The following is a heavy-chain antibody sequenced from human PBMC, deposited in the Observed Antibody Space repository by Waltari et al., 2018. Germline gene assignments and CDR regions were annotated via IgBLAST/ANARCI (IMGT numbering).Heavy chain of an antibody. D-gene: IGHD1-20*01. CDR1: GGSISSSSYY. J-gene: IGHJ4*02. Sequence: QLQLQESGPGLVKPSETLSLTCTVSGGSISSSSYYWGWIRQPPGKGLEWIGSIYYSGSTYYNPCLKSRVTISVDTSKNQFSLKLSSGTAADTAVYYCATGMWYFDYWGQGTLVTVSS. CDR2: IYYSGST. V-gene: IGHV4-39*01. CDR3: ATGMWYFDY.